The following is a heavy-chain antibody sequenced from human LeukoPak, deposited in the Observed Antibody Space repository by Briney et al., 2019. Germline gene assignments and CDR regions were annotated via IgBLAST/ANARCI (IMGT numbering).Heavy chain of an antibody. D-gene: IGHD3-22*01. CDR3: ARHYYDSTQGDY. Sequence: PSETLSLTCTVSGGSISSSSYYWGWIRQPPGKGLEWIGSIYYSGSTYYNPSLKSRVTISVDTSKTQFSLKLSSVTAADTAVYYCARHYYDSTQGDYWGQGTLVTVSS. CDR1: GGSISSSSYY. V-gene: IGHV4-39*01. J-gene: IGHJ4*02. CDR2: IYYSGST.